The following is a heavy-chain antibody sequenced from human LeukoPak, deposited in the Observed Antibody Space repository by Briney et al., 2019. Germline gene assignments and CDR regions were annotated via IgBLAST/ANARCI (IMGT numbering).Heavy chain of an antibody. CDR3: ASAEHYYDSSGYYNY. CDR2: IYSGGST. V-gene: IGHV3-53*01. J-gene: IGHJ4*02. CDR1: GFTVSSNY. D-gene: IGHD3-22*01. Sequence: GGSLRLSCAAPGFTVSSNYMSWVRQAPGKGLEWVSVIYSGGSTYYADSVKGRFTISRDNSKNTLYLQMNSLRAEDTAVYYCASAEHYYDSSGYYNYWGQGTLVTVSS.